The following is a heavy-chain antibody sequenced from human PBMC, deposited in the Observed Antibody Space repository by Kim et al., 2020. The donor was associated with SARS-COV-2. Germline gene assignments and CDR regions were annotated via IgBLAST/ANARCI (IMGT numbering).Heavy chain of an antibody. Sequence: GESLKISCKGSGYSFTSYWIGWVRQMPGKGLEWMGIIYPGDSDTRYSPSFQGQVTISADKSISTAYLQWSSLKASDTAMYYCASTSPLRIFGLGVPNYYDGMVVGGQGTTVTVSS. J-gene: IGHJ6*02. V-gene: IGHV5-51*01. CDR1: GYSFTSYW. CDR3: ASTSPLRIFGLGVPNYYDGMVV. D-gene: IGHD3-16*01. CDR2: IYPGDSDT.